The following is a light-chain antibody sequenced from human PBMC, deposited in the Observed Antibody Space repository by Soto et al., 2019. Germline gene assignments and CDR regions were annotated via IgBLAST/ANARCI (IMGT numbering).Light chain of an antibody. CDR1: SSDVGGYNY. CDR2: DVS. V-gene: IGLV2-14*01. CDR3: SSYTGSSTYVV. J-gene: IGLJ2*01. Sequence: QSALTQPASVCGSPGQSITISCTGTSSDVGGYNYVSWYQQHPGKAPKLMIYDVSNRPSGVSNRFSGSKSANTASLTISGLQAEDEADYYCSSYTGSSTYVVFGGGTKVTVL.